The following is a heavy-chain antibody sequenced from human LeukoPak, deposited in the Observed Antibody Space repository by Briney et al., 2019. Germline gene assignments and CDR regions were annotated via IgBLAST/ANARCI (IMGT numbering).Heavy chain of an antibody. J-gene: IGHJ5*02. CDR1: GFTFRNYW. V-gene: IGHV3-7*03. CDR3: ARYILAPGAFDP. CDR2: IKQDGSDR. Sequence: GGSLRLSCAASGFTFRNYWMSWVRQVPGTGLEWVANIKQDGSDRNYVTSVRGRFTISRDNAESSLYLQMNSLRAEDTAVYYCARYILAPGAFDPWGQGTRVIVSS.